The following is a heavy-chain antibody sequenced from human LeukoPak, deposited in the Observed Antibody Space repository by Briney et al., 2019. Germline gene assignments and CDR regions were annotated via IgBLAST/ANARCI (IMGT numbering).Heavy chain of an antibody. Sequence: PGMSLRLSCAASEVNFRNYAMHWVRQAPGKGLEWVAVISYDGTNKHYADSVKGRLTLSRDNSKNTLYLQMSSLRAEDTAVYYCARGGYGDYEHQQAFDIWGQGTMVTVSS. D-gene: IGHD4-17*01. CDR1: EVNFRNYA. CDR3: ARGGYGDYEHQQAFDI. J-gene: IGHJ3*02. CDR2: ISYDGTNK. V-gene: IGHV3-30-3*01.